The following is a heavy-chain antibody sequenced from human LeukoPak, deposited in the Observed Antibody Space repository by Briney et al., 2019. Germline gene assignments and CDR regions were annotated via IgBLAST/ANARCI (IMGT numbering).Heavy chain of an antibody. CDR3: ARDFHARYYETGGYSY. V-gene: IGHV3-48*01. CDR2: ISSSSSTI. CDR1: GFTFSSYS. J-gene: IGHJ4*02. Sequence: PGGSLRLSCAASGFTFSSYSMNWVRQAPGKGLEWVSYISSSSSTIYYADSVKGRFTVSRDNAKNSLYLQMNSLRAEDTAVYYCARDFHARYYETGGYSYWGQGTLVTVSS. D-gene: IGHD3-22*01.